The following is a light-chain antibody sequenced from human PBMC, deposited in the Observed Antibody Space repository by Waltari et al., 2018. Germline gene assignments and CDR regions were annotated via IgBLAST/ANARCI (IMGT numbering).Light chain of an antibody. J-gene: IGKJ3*01. CDR2: PAS. V-gene: IGKV3-15*01. CDR3: HQYTNWPFS. Sequence: EILMTQSPTTPSVSPGEKATLPCRASQRFYGKLAWYQQKPGQSPRLLLCPASARATGTPARFSGGGSGTDYTLTISSLQSEDFAVYFCHQYTNWPFSFGPGTTVEI. CDR1: QRFYGK.